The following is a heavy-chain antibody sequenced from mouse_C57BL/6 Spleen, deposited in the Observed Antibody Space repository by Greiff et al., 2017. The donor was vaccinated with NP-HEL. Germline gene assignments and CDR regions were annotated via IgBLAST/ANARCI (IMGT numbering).Heavy chain of an antibody. V-gene: IGHV1-22*01. CDR1: GYTFTDYN. J-gene: IGHJ2*01. Sequence: VQLKESGPELVKPGASVKMSCKAPGYTFTDYNMHWVKQSHGKSLEWIGYINPNNGGTSYNQKFKGKATLTVNKSSSTAYMELRSLTSEDSAVYYCASQLRPFDYWGQGTTLTVSS. D-gene: IGHD3-2*02. CDR3: ASQLRPFDY. CDR2: INPNNGGT.